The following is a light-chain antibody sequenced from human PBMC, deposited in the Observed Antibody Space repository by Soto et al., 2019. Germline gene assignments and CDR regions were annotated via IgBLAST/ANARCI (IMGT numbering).Light chain of an antibody. Sequence: EIVLTQSPATLSVYKGERATLSCRALQSVSSNYFAWYQQKPGQAPRLLIYGASTRATGIPARFSGSGSGTEFTLTISSLQSEDFAVYYCQQYNNWPPITFGQGTRLEI. CDR2: GAS. CDR1: QSVSSNY. CDR3: QQYNNWPPIT. J-gene: IGKJ5*01. V-gene: IGKV3-15*01.